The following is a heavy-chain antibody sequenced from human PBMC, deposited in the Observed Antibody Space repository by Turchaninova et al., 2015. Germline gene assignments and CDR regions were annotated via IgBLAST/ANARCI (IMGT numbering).Heavy chain of an antibody. CDR2: IYWDYDK. D-gene: IGHD1-26*01. CDR3: XXXRPNSGSWEXGVFXX. V-gene: IGHV2-5*02. Sequence: QITLKESGPTRVKPTQTLALTCNFSGFSLSSSGVGVAWIRQAPGKALEFLAFIYWDYDKHSSPSLKSRLNVTKDTXKNLXVLTXTNMXXXDTATYYCXXXRPNSGSWEXGVFXXWGQXTLVTXSS. J-gene: IGHJ4*02. CDR1: GFSLSSSGVG.